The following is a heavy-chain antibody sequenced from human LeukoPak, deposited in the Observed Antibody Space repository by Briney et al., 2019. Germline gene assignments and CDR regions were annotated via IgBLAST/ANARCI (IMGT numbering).Heavy chain of an antibody. J-gene: IGHJ3*02. CDR3: ARVLGYRTFDI. V-gene: IGHV1-18*01. Sequence: ASVKVSCKASGGTFSSYAISWVRQAPGQGLEWMGWISAYNGNTNYAQKLQGRVTMTTDTSTSTAYMELRSLRSDDTAVYYCARVLGYRTFDIWGQGTMVTVSS. CDR2: ISAYNGNT. D-gene: IGHD3-16*01. CDR1: GGTFSSYA.